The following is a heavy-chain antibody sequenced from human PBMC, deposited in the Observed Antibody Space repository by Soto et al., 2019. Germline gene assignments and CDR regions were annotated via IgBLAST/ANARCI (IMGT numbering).Heavy chain of an antibody. CDR1: GGSFSGYY. V-gene: IGHV4-34*01. CDR2: INHSGST. Sequence: QVQLQQWGAGLLKPSETLSLTCAVYGGSFSGYYWSWIRQPPGKELEWIGEINHSGSTNYNPSLKSRVTISVDTSKNQFSLKLSSVTAADTAVYYCARGPYDILTGYYPRASYYFDYWGQGTLVTVSS. D-gene: IGHD3-9*01. CDR3: ARGPYDILTGYYPRASYYFDY. J-gene: IGHJ4*02.